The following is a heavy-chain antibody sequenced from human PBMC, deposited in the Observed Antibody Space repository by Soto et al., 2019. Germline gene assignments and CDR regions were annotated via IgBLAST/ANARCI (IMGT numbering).Heavy chain of an antibody. D-gene: IGHD1-26*01. Sequence: ASVKVSCKASGYTFTGYYMHWVRQAPGRGLEWMGWINPNSGGTNYAQKFQGWVTMTRDTSISTAYMELSRLRSDDTAVYYCAGDVGGTGGGFDYWGQGTLVTVSS. V-gene: IGHV1-2*04. CDR3: AGDVGGTGGGFDY. CDR1: GYTFTGYY. J-gene: IGHJ4*02. CDR2: INPNSGGT.